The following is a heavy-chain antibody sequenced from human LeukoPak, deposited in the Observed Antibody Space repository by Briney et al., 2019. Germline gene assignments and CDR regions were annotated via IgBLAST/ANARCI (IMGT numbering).Heavy chain of an antibody. D-gene: IGHD1-26*01. J-gene: IGHJ4*02. CDR1: GFTFSSYW. CDR3: VRGSGSLTY. V-gene: IGHV3-74*01. CDR2: IKNDGSST. Sequence: GGSLRLFCAGSGFTFSSYWMHWVRQAPGKGLVWVSHIKNDGSSTSYADSVKGRFTISRDNAKNTLYLQMNSLRAEDTAVYYCVRGSGSLTYWGQGTLVTVSS.